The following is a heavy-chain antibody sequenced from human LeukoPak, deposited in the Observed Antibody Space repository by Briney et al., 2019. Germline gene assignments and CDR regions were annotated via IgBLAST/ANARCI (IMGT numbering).Heavy chain of an antibody. J-gene: IGHJ3*02. CDR1: GFTFSSYA. V-gene: IGHV3-23*01. CDR2: ISGSGGST. Sequence: GGSLRLSCPASGFTFSSYAMSWVRQAPGKGLEWVSAISGSGGSTYYADSVKGRFTISRDNSKNTLYLQVNSLRAEDTAVYHCARDRAAYYYDSSGYDAFDMWGQGTMVTVSS. CDR3: ARDRAAYYYDSSGYDAFDM. D-gene: IGHD3-22*01.